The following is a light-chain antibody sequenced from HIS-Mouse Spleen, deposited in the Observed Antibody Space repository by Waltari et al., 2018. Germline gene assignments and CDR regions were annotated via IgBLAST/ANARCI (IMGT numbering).Light chain of an antibody. CDR3: SSYTSSSTLV. J-gene: IGLJ2*01. V-gene: IGLV2-14*03. Sequence: QSALTQPASVSGSPGQSITISCTGTSSDVGGYNYVPWYQQHPGKAPKLMIYDVSNRASGGFKRFSGSKSGNTASLTISGLQAEDEADYYCSSYTSSSTLVFGGGTKLTVL. CDR1: SSDVGGYNY. CDR2: DVS.